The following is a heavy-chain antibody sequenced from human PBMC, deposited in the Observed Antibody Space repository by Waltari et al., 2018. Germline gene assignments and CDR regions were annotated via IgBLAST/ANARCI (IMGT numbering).Heavy chain of an antibody. D-gene: IGHD4-17*01. Sequence: EEQLVESGGGLVKPGGSLRLSCAASDFPFSGYSMNWVRQAPGKGLEWVASISSTSHYIYYADSVKGRFTISRDNAKNSLYLQMNSLRAEDTAVYYCARGFWFATVSTFTWFDPWGQGTLVTVSS. CDR2: ISSTSHYI. J-gene: IGHJ5*02. CDR3: ARGFWFATVSTFTWFDP. CDR1: DFPFSGYS. V-gene: IGHV3-21*01.